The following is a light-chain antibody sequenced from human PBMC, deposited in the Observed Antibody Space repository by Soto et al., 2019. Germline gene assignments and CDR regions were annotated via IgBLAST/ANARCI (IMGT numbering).Light chain of an antibody. V-gene: IGLV2-14*01. CDR3: SSDTTGGTDV. CDR1: SSDVGRFNF. CDR2: EVT. Sequence: QSALTQPASVSGSPGQSITISCTGTSSDVGRFNFVSWFQQHPGKAPNLLIYEVTKRPSGVSNRFSGSKSGNTASLTISGLQTEDESDYYCSSDTTGGTDVFGTGTKVTVL. J-gene: IGLJ1*01.